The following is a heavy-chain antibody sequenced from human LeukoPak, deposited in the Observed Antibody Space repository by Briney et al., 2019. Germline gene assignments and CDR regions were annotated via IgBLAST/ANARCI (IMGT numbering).Heavy chain of an antibody. CDR3: ARGLDTAMAYNDC. V-gene: IGHV4-34*01. Sequence: SETLSLTCAVYGRSFSGYYWSWIRQPPGKGLEWIGEINHSGSTNYNPSLKSRVTISVDTSKNQFSLKLSSVTAADTAVYYCARGLDTAMAYNDCWGQGTLVTVSS. CDR2: INHSGST. J-gene: IGHJ4*02. D-gene: IGHD5-18*01. CDR1: GRSFSGYY.